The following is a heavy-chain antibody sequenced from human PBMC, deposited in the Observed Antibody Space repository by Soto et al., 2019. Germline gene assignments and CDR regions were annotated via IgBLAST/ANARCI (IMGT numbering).Heavy chain of an antibody. CDR3: AKAPYYYDSSGGGPGYYFDY. J-gene: IGHJ4*02. V-gene: IGHV3-23*01. CDR2: ISGSGGST. Sequence: GGSLRLSCAASGFTFSSYAMSWVRQAPGKGLEWVSAISGSGGSTYYADSVKGRFTISRDNSKNTLYLQMNSLRAEDTAVYYCAKAPYYYDSSGGGPGYYFDYWGQGTLVTVSS. CDR1: GFTFSSYA. D-gene: IGHD3-22*01.